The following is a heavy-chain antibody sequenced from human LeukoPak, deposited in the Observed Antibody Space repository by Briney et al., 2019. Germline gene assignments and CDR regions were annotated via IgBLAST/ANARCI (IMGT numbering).Heavy chain of an antibody. V-gene: IGHV3-74*01. J-gene: IGHJ4*02. CDR2: INSDGSST. Sequence: GGSLRLSCAASGFTFSNYGMHWVRQAPGKGLVWVSRINSDGSSTNYADSVKGRFTISRDNAKNTLYLQMNSLRAEDTAVYYCAAPAVAGTGVDYWGQGTLVTVSS. D-gene: IGHD6-19*01. CDR1: GFTFSNYG. CDR3: AAPAVAGTGVDY.